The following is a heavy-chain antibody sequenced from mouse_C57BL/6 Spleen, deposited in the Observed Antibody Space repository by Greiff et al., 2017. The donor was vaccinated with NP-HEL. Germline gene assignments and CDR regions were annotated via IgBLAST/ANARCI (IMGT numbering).Heavy chain of an antibody. J-gene: IGHJ3*01. CDR2: IYPGDGDT. CDR1: GYAFSSSW. CDR3: ARGANWDDWFAY. Sequence: VKLMESGPELVKPGASVKISCKASGYAFSSSWMNWVKQRPGKGLEWIGRIYPGDGDTNYNGKFKGKATLTTDKSSSTAYMQLSSLTSEDSAVYFCARGANWDDWFAYWGQGTLVTVSA. V-gene: IGHV1-82*01. D-gene: IGHD4-1*01.